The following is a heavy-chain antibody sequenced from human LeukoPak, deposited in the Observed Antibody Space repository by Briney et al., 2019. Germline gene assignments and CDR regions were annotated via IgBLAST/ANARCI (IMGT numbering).Heavy chain of an antibody. CDR3: ATPYCSSISCLDVFNM. J-gene: IGHJ3*02. Sequence: SETLSLTCNVSGVSVSDGRYYWTWIRQHPGKGLEWIGFKYYSGSAKYNPSLKSRLTISIDTSKNQFSLQLSSVTAADTATYYCATPYCSSISCLDVFNMWGQGTRVTVSS. D-gene: IGHD2-2*01. V-gene: IGHV4-31*03. CDR2: KYYSGSA. CDR1: GVSVSDGRYY.